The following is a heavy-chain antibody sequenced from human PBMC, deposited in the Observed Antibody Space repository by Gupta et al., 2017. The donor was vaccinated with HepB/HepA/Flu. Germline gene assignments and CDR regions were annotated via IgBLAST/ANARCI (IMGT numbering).Heavy chain of an antibody. J-gene: IGHJ3*02. CDR3: ARDAMVRGVANAFDI. V-gene: IGHV3-7*01. D-gene: IGHD3-10*01. CDR2: IKQDGSEK. Sequence: EVQLVESGGGLVQPGGSLRLSCAASGFTFSSYWMSWVRQAPGKGLEWVANIKQDGSEKYYVDSVKGRFTISRDNAKNSLYLQMNSLRAEGTAVYYCARDAMVRGVANAFDIWGQGTMVTVSS. CDR1: GFTFSSYW.